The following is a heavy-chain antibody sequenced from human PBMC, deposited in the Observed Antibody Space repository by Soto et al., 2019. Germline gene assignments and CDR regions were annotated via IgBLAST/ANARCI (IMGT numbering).Heavy chain of an antibody. V-gene: IGHV5-10-1*01. J-gene: IGHJ6*02. CDR2: IDPSDSYT. CDR3: ARHEYFYDSSGYSSYGMDV. D-gene: IGHD3-22*01. CDR1: GYSFTSYW. Sequence: GESLKISCKGSGYSFTSYWISWVRQMPGKGLEWMGRIDPSDSYTNYSPSFQGHVTISADKSISTAYLQWSSLKASDTAMYYCARHEYFYDSSGYSSYGMDVRAQRTTVTGSS.